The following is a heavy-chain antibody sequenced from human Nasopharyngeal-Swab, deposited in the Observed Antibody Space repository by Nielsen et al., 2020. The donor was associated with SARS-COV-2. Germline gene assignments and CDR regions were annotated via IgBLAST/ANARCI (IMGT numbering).Heavy chain of an antibody. CDR3: ARESPPFEDCTDTSRHSGPWDS. Sequence: ASVKVSCKASGYVFTYYYVHWARQAPGQGPEWMGIINPGGGNATYSQSFQGRITMTSDTSTNTVFMELFSLRSEDTAVYYCARESPPFEDCTDTSRHSGPWDSWGQGTLVPSPQ. CDR1: GYVFTYYY. D-gene: IGHD2-8*02. J-gene: IGHJ4*02. V-gene: IGHV1-46*01. CDR2: INPGGGNA.